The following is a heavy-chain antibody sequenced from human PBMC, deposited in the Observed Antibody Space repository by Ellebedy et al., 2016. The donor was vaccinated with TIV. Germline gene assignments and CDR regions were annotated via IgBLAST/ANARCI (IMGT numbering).Heavy chain of an antibody. CDR3: ATSGSYYADAFDI. CDR1: GYTFTSYD. CDR2: MNPNSGNT. V-gene: IGHV1-8*01. Sequence: ASVKVSXXASGYTFTSYDINWVRQATGQGLEWMGWMNPNSGNTGYAQKFQGRVTMTEDTSTDTAYMELSSLRSEDTAVYYCATSGSYYADAFDIWGQGTMVTVSS. J-gene: IGHJ3*02. D-gene: IGHD1-26*01.